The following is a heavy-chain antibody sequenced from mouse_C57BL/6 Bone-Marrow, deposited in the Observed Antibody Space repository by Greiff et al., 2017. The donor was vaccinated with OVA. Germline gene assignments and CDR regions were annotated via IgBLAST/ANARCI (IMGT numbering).Heavy chain of an antibody. CDR3: ARQGWAWFAY. CDR1: GFTFSDYY. V-gene: IGHV5-12*01. J-gene: IGHJ3*01. D-gene: IGHD3-2*02. Sequence: EVQLVESGGGLVQPGGSLKLSCAASGFTFSDYYMYWVRQTPEKRLEWVAYISNGGGSTYYPDTVKGRFTISRDNAKNTLYLQMSRLKSEDTAMYYCARQGWAWFAYWGQGTLVTVSA. CDR2: ISNGGGST.